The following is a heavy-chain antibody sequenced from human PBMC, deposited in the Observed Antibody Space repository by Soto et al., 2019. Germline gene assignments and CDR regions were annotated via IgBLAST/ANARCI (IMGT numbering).Heavy chain of an antibody. Sequence: QVQLVESGGGVVQPGRSLRLSCAASGFTFGSYAMHWVRQAPGKGLEWVAVIGYDGSSISYADSVKGRFTISRDNSNNTLYLQMNSLRAEDTAVYYCARDGRWMLLPNSDYWGQGTLVTVSS. J-gene: IGHJ4*02. CDR3: ARDGRWMLLPNSDY. CDR2: IGYDGSSI. D-gene: IGHD2-2*03. V-gene: IGHV3-30*04. CDR1: GFTFGSYA.